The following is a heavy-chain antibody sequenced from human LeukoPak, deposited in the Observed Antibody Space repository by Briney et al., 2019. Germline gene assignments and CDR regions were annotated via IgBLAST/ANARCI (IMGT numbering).Heavy chain of an antibody. CDR3: AAPLGATKAFDY. D-gene: IGHD1-26*01. V-gene: IGHV1-2*02. CDR1: GYIFTGYY. J-gene: IGHJ4*02. Sequence: ASVKVSCKASGYIFTGYYMHWVRQAPGQGLEWMGWINPNSGGTNYAQKFQGRVTMTRDTSIRTAYMELSRLRSDDTAVYYCAAPLGATKAFDYWGQGTLVTVSS. CDR2: INPNSGGT.